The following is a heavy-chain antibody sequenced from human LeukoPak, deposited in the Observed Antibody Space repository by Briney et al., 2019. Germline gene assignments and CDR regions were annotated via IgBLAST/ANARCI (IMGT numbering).Heavy chain of an antibody. CDR2: VNYDGST. CDR3: ANYAPGQRGRGY. CDR1: GGSFRDYH. D-gene: IGHD2-2*01. J-gene: IGHJ4*02. V-gene: IGHV4-59*08. Sequence: SETLSLTCTVSGGSFRDYHWSWIRQPPGKGLEYIGHVNYDGSTNYNPSLNSRVAISLDTSKSQFFLKVMSVTAADTAVYYCANYAPGQRGRGYWGQGTLVTVSS.